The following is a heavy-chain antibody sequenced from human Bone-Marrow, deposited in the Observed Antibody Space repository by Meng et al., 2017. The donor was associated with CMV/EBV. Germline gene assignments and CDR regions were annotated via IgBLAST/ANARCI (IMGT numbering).Heavy chain of an antibody. Sequence: LLLSCAASRFTFSDYYMNWIRQAPGKGLECVSYISSNGSTIYYADSVKGRFTISRDNAKNSLYLQMNSLRAEDTAVYYCAREGYFFDYWGQGTLVTVSS. V-gene: IGHV3-11*01. D-gene: IGHD2-21*01. J-gene: IGHJ4*02. CDR3: AREGYFFDY. CDR1: RFTFSDYY. CDR2: ISSNGSTI.